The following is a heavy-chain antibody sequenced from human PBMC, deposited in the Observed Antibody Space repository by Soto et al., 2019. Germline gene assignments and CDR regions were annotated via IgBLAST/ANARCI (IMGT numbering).Heavy chain of an antibody. CDR2: IIPILGIA. CDR1: GGTFSSYT. D-gene: IGHD4-4*01. V-gene: IGHV1-69*04. J-gene: IGHJ6*03. CDR3: ARDTGYSTYLYYMDV. Sequence: GASVKVSCKASGGTFSSYTISWVRQAPGQGLEWMGRIIPILGIANYAQKFQGRVTITADKSTSTAYMELSSLRSEDTAVYYCARDTGYSTYLYYMDVWGKGTTVTVSS.